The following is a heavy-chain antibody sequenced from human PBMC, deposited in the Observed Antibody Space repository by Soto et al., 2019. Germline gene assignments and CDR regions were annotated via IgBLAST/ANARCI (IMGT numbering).Heavy chain of an antibody. CDR3: ATGLFVPDNYFYYGVDV. CDR1: GGSFGNYY. J-gene: IGHJ6*02. Sequence: PSEILSLTCTVSGGSFGNYYWSWIRQPPGKGLEWIGYIYYRGSTNYNPSLKSRATISIDTSKHQLALKLSSVTAADSAVYYCATGLFVPDNYFYYGVDVWGHGTAVTVSS. V-gene: IGHV4-59*01. CDR2: IYYRGST. D-gene: IGHD2-21*01.